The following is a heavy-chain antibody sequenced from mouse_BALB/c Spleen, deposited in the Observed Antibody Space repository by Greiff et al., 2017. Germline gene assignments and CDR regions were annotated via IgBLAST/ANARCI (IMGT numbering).Heavy chain of an antibody. CDR3: ARMDWYFDV. CDR2: IDPANGNT. CDR1: GFNIKDTY. V-gene: IGHV14-3*02. J-gene: IGHJ1*01. Sequence: EVQLQESGAELVKPGASVKLSCTASGFNIKDTYMHWVKQRPEQGLEWIGRIDPANGNTKYDPKFQGKATITADTSSNTAYLQLSSLTSEDTAVYYCARMDWYFDVWGAGTTVTVSS.